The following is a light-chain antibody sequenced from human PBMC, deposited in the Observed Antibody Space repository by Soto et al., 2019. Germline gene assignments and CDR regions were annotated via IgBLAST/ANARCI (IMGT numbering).Light chain of an antibody. CDR1: QSLHSN. V-gene: IGKV3-15*01. Sequence: EILMTQSPATLSVSPGERATLSCRASQSLHSNLAWYQQKPGQAPRLLIYGASTRATGVPDRFSGSGSGTDFTLTISRLEPEDLAVYYCHQYGSSRHTFGQGTKVDIK. CDR3: HQYGSSRHT. J-gene: IGKJ2*01. CDR2: GAS.